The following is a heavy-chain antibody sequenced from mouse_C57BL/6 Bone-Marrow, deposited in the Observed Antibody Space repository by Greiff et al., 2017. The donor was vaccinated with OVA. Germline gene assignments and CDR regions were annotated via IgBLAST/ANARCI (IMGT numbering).Heavy chain of an antibody. D-gene: IGHD3-3*01. CDR3: AREGHEQGGY. V-gene: IGHV1-9*01. J-gene: IGHJ2*01. Sequence: QVQLQQSGAELMKPGASVKLSCKASGYTFTGYWIQWVKQRPGHGLEWIGEILPSDGNTNYNEKFKGKATFTADTSSSTAYMQLSSLTSEDSAIYYCAREGHEQGGYWGQGTTLTVSS. CDR2: ILPSDGNT. CDR1: GYTFTGYW.